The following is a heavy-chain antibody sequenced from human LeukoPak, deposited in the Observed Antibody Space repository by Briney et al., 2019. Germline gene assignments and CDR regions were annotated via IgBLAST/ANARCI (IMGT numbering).Heavy chain of an antibody. CDR2: ITVNEGGT. CDR3: ATATQPRGYFLH. V-gene: IGHV1-18*01. CDR1: GYTSTTYS. J-gene: IGHJ1*01. D-gene: IGHD2-2*01. Sequence: ASVKASCKASGYTSTTYSLGWVRQAPGESLEWRGWITVNEGGTTYAHSFEDRVTLTRDTSTTTAYLELRSLRSDDPAIIYCATATQPRGYFLHWGQGTPVTVSS.